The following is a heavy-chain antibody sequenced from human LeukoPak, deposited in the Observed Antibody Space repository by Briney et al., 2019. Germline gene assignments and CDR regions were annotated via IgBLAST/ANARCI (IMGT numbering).Heavy chain of an antibody. V-gene: IGHV3-23*01. Sequence: GGSLRLSCAASRFTYSNYAMSWVRQAAGKGLEWVSGITSGHSTFYADSVKGRFTISRDNSKNTVYMQMNSLRAEDTAVYYCAKDYPECTGTTCSGEAFFDYWGQGTLVTVSS. CDR1: RFTYSNYA. CDR3: AKDYPECTGTTCSGEAFFDY. J-gene: IGHJ4*02. CDR2: ITSGHST. D-gene: IGHD2-2*01.